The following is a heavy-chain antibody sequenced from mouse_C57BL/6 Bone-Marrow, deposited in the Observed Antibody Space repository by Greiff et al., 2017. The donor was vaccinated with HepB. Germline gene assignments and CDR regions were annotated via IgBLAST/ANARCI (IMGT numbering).Heavy chain of an antibody. CDR2: IYPRSGNT. V-gene: IGHV1-81*01. J-gene: IGHJ4*01. D-gene: IGHD2-12*01. CDR3: ATSYDLYYAMDY. CDR1: GYTFTSYG. Sequence: ESGAELARPGASVKLSCKASGYTFTSYGISWVKQRTGQGLEWIGEIYPRSGNTYYNEKFKGKATLTADKSSSTAYMELRSLTSEDSAVYFCATSYDLYYAMDYWGQGTSVTVSS.